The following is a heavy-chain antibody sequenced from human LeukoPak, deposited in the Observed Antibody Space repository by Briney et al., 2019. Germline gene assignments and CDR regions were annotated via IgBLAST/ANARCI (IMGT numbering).Heavy chain of an antibody. CDR3: VITRKWAFDI. D-gene: IGHD1-14*01. V-gene: IGHV4-59*03. Sequence: SETLSLTCTVSGGSIRSYYWSWMRQPPGKGLEWIGYIYYSRTTNSNPSLKSRVTISVDTSKNQFSLNLSSVTAADTAVYYCVITRKWAFDIWGQGTMVTVSP. J-gene: IGHJ3*02. CDR2: IYYSRTT. CDR1: GGSIRSYY.